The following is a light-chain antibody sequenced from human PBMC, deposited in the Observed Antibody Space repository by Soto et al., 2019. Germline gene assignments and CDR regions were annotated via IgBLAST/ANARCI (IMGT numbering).Light chain of an antibody. CDR3: QQDNSYPGT. J-gene: IGKJ2*01. Sequence: DIQMTQSPSTLSASVGDSVTITCRASQSISSWLAWYQQKPGKAPKLLIYKASSLESGVPSRFSGSGSGTEFTLTISSLQPDDFATYYCQQDNSYPGTFGEGTKLEIK. CDR2: KAS. CDR1: QSISSW. V-gene: IGKV1-5*03.